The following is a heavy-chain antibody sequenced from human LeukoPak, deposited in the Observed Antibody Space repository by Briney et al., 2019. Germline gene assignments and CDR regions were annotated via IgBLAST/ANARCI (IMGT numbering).Heavy chain of an antibody. Sequence: SETLSLTCAVYGGSFSAYSWTWIRQPPGKGLEWIGSIYYSGSTYYNPSLKSRVTISVDTSKNQFSLKLSSVTAADTAVYYCARANMVRGDPYFDYWGQGTLVTVSS. V-gene: IGHV4-34*01. CDR2: IYYSGST. CDR3: ARANMVRGDPYFDY. CDR1: GGSFSAYS. D-gene: IGHD3-10*01. J-gene: IGHJ4*02.